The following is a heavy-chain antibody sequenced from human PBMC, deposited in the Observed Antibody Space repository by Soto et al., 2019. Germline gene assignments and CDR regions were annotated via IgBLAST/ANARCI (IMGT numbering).Heavy chain of an antibody. V-gene: IGHV3-53*01. CDR3: AREDSIIIPAVSDF. Sequence: HPGGSLRLSCAASGFTVSSNYMSWVRRAPGKGLEWVSVIYSGGSTYYADSVKGRFTISRDDAKNSVSLQMNSLRVEDTAVYYCAREDSIIIPAVSDFWGQGTLVTVSS. CDR1: GFTVSSNY. CDR2: IYSGGST. D-gene: IGHD3-22*01. J-gene: IGHJ4*02.